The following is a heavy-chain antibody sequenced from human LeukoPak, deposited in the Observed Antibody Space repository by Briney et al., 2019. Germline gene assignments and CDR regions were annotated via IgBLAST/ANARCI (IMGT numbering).Heavy chain of an antibody. Sequence: SETLSLTCAVSGYSISSGYYWGWIRQPPGKGLEWIGSIYHSGSTYYNPSLKSRVTISVDTSKNQFSLKLSSVTAADTAVYYCARDGVYCSGWYCESRRPRKSFSDYWGQGTLVTVSS. V-gene: IGHV4-38-2*02. D-gene: IGHD6-19*01. CDR3: ARDGVYCSGWYCESRRPRKSFSDY. CDR2: IYHSGST. CDR1: GYSISSGYY. J-gene: IGHJ4*02.